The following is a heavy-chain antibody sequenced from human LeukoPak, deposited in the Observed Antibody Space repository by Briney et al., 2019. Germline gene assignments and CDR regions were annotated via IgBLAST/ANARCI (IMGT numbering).Heavy chain of an antibody. CDR3: ARHRLTTTDYYDSIDI. Sequence: SETLSLTCTVSGGSISSGSYYWSWIRQPAGKGLEWIGRIYTSGSTNYNPSLKSRVTISVDTSKNQFSLKLSSVTAADTAVYYCARHRLTTTDYYDSIDIWGQGTMVAVSS. CDR1: GGSISSGSYY. J-gene: IGHJ3*02. V-gene: IGHV4-61*02. CDR2: IYTSGST. D-gene: IGHD3-22*01.